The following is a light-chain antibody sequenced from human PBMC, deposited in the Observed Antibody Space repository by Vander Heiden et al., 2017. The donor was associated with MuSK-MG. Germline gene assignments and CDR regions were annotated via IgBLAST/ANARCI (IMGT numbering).Light chain of an antibody. Sequence: QSVLTQPPLVSGAPGQRVTISCTGSSSNIGAGYDVHWYQQLPGTAPKLLIYGNSNRPSGVPDRFSGSKSGTSASLAITGLQAEDEADYYCQSYDSSLSGYVFGGGTKLTGL. CDR3: QSYDSSLSGYV. CDR2: GNS. J-gene: IGLJ3*02. CDR1: SSNIGAGYD. V-gene: IGLV1-40*01.